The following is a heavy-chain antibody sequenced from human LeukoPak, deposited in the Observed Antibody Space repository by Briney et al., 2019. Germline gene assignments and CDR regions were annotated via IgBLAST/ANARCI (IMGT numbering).Heavy chain of an antibody. V-gene: IGHV3-7*01. CDR3: ARAGYDFWSGYYYYFDY. J-gene: IGHJ4*02. CDR1: GFIFSSYW. Sequence: QPGGSLRLSCAASGFIFSSYWMTWVRQAPGKGLEWVANIKQAGSENSYVDSVKGRFTISRDNAKNSLYLQMNSLRAEDTAEYYCARAGYDFWSGYYYYFDYWGQGTLVTVSS. D-gene: IGHD3-3*01. CDR2: IKQAGSEN.